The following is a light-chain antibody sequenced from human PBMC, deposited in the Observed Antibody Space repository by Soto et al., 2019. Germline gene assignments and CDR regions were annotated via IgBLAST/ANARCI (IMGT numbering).Light chain of an antibody. CDR3: QQYDSYTT. CDR2: DAS. CDR1: QSISSR. J-gene: IGKJ1*01. V-gene: IGKV1-5*01. Sequence: DIQMTQSPATLSASAGEGVTITCRASQSISSRLAWYQQKPGKAPKLLIYDASSLESGVPSRFSGSGSGTEFTLTISSLQPDDFAVYHCQQYDSYTTFGQGTKVDI.